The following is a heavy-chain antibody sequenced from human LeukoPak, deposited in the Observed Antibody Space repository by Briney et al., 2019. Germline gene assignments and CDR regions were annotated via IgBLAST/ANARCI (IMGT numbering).Heavy chain of an antibody. CDR1: GYSFSSYW. V-gene: IGHV5-51*01. Sequence: GESLKISCQGSGYSFSSYWIGWVRQMPGKGLEWMGIIYVGDSDTSYSPSFQGQVTISADKSITTAYLQWSSLKASDTAMYYCARGAPWDYGLDYWGQGTLVTVSS. D-gene: IGHD4/OR15-4a*01. CDR3: ARGAPWDYGLDY. CDR2: IYVGDSDT. J-gene: IGHJ4*02.